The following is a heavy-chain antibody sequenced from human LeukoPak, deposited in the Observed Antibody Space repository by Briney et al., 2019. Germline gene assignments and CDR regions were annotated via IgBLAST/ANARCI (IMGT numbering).Heavy chain of an antibody. CDR3: ARGGKSGYYYGY. CDR1: GFSFTTYW. J-gene: IGHJ4*02. CDR2: INQDESSQ. Sequence: PGGSLRLSCAASGFSFTTYWMGWVRQAPGKGLEWVANINQDESSQYYVDAVRGRFTISRDNAKNSLNLQMNSLRAEDTAVYYCARGGKSGYYYGYWGQGTLVTVSS. V-gene: IGHV3-7*03. D-gene: IGHD3-22*01.